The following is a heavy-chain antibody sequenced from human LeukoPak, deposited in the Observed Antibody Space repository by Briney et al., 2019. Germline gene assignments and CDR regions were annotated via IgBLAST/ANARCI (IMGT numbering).Heavy chain of an antibody. CDR2: IKSKTDGGTT. CDR1: GFTFSNAW. J-gene: IGHJ6*02. D-gene: IGHD3-10*01. CDR3: YGSGSYYYYYYGMDV. V-gene: IGHV3-15*01. Sequence: GGSLRLSCAASGFTFSNAWMSWVRQAPGKGLEWVGRIKSKTDGGTTDYAAPVKGRFTISRDDSKNTLYLQMNSLKTEDTAVYYCYGSGSYYYYYYGMDVWGQGTTVTDSS.